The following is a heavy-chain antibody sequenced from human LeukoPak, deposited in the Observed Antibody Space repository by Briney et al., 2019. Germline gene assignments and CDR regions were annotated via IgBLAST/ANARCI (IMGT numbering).Heavy chain of an antibody. CDR2: FNPEDGES. V-gene: IGHV1-24*01. CDR1: GYIFTELS. CDR3: ARTMTTLTTHGELDF. Sequence: ASVKVSCRVSGYIFTELSMHWVRQAPGKGLEWMGGFNPEDGESFYAQKFQGRVTLTEDTSADTAYMELRNLSSDDTAVYYCARTMTTLTTHGELDFWGQGTLVTVSS. D-gene: IGHD4-17*01. J-gene: IGHJ4*02.